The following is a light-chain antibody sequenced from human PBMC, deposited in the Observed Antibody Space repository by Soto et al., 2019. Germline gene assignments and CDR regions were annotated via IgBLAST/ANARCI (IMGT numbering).Light chain of an antibody. Sequence: EIALPQSPGTLSLSPGERATTSCRASQSVTANYLAWYQQKPGQAPRLLIYAASIGATGIPDRFSGSGSGTDFTLTISRLEPEDFAVYYCLQYGIPLWTFGQGTKV. CDR2: AAS. V-gene: IGKV3-20*01. CDR1: QSVTANY. CDR3: LQYGIPLWT. J-gene: IGKJ1*01.